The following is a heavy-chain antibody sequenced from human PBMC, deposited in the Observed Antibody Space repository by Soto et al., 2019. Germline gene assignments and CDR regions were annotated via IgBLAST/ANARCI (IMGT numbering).Heavy chain of an antibody. Sequence: GGSLRLSCAASGFTFSSYAMSWVRQAPGKGLEWVSAISGSGGSTYYADSVKGRFTISRDNSKNTLYLQMNSLRAEDTAVYYCAKASSSSLIYYYYYYMDVWGKGTTGTVSS. CDR2: ISGSGGST. CDR3: AKASSSSLIYYYYYYMDV. V-gene: IGHV3-23*01. D-gene: IGHD6-6*01. CDR1: GFTFSSYA. J-gene: IGHJ6*03.